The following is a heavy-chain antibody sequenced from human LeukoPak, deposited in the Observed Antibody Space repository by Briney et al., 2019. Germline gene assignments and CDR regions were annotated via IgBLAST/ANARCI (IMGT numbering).Heavy chain of an antibody. D-gene: IGHD3-22*01. CDR2: IYHSGST. CDR1: GGSISSSNW. Sequence: SETLSLTCAVSGGSISSSNWWSWVRQPPGKGLEWIGEIYHSGSTNYNPSLKSRVTISVDTSKNQFSLKLSSVTAADTAVYYCRYYDSSGYPDYWGQGTLVTVSS. V-gene: IGHV4-4*02. J-gene: IGHJ4*02. CDR3: RYYDSSGYPDY.